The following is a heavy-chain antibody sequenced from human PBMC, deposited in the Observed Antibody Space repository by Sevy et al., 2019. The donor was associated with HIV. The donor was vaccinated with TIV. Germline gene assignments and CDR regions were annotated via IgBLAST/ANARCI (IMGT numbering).Heavy chain of an antibody. Sequence: GGSLRLSCAASGFTFSSYSMNWVRQAPGKGLEWVSSIISSSSYIYYADSVKGRFTISRDNAKNSLYLQMNSLRAEDTAVYYCARGSDRLLYWYFDLWGRGTLVTVSS. CDR2: IISSSSYI. V-gene: IGHV3-21*01. J-gene: IGHJ2*01. D-gene: IGHD3-9*01. CDR3: ARGSDRLLYWYFDL. CDR1: GFTFSSYS.